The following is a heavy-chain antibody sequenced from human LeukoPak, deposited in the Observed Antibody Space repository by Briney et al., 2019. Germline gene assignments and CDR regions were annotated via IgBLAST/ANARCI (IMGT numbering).Heavy chain of an antibody. CDR2: ITGNGGTA. J-gene: IGHJ6*02. D-gene: IGHD1-7*01. V-gene: IGHV3-23*01. CDR3: AKFTGTTIYYGVDV. CDR1: GFTFTSCA. Sequence: GGSLRLSCVASGFTFTSCAMSLVRQAPGKGLEWVSGITGNGGTAYYPGSVKGRFTISRDNSKNTLFLQMNSLRAEDTAIYYCAKFTGTTIYYGVDVWGRGTTVTVSS.